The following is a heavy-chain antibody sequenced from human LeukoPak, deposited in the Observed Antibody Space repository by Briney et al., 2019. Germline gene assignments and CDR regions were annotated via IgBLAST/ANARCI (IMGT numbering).Heavy chain of an antibody. V-gene: IGHV3-30*18. CDR3: AKLATTVTTPIDY. D-gene: IGHD4-17*01. J-gene: IGHJ4*02. Sequence: AFISYDGSNKYYADSVKRRFTISRDNSKNTLYLQMNSLRAEDTAVYYCAKLATTVTTPIDYWGQGTLVTVSS. CDR2: ISYDGSNK.